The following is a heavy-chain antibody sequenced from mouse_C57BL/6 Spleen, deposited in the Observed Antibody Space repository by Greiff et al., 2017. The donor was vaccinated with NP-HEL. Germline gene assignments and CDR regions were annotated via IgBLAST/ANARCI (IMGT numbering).Heavy chain of an antibody. J-gene: IGHJ3*01. CDR2: IYPGSGST. CDR1: GYTFTSYW. V-gene: IGHV1-55*01. Sequence: QVQLQQSGAELVKPGASVKMSCKASGYTFTSYWITWVKQRPGQGLEWIGDIYPGSGSTNYNEKFKSKATLTVDTSSSTAYMQLSSLTSEDSAVYYCARPYYGSSLAWFAYWGQGTLVTVSA. D-gene: IGHD1-1*01. CDR3: ARPYYGSSLAWFAY.